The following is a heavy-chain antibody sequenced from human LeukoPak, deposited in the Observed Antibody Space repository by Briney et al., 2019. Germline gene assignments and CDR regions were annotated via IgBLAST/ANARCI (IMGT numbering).Heavy chain of an antibody. CDR3: ATSHLVAWLDAFDI. CDR1: GGPISDYN. J-gene: IGHJ3*02. D-gene: IGHD5-12*01. Sequence: PSETLSLTCTVPGGPISDYNWNWIRQPAGKGLEWLGRVYSSGITNYNPSLKSRATISVDKSNSQFSLKLTSVTAADTALYYCATSHLVAWLDAFDIWGQGTMVTVSS. V-gene: IGHV4-4*07. CDR2: VYSSGIT.